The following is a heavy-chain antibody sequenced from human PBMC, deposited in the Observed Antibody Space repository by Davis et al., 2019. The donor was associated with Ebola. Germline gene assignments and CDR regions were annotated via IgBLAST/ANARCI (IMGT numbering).Heavy chain of an antibody. Sequence: SGPTLVKPTQTLTLTCPFSGFSLTTRGVGVGWIRQPPGKALEWLALIYWDDDKRYRPSLKSRLTITKDTSKNQVVLTMTSMDPVDSATYYCVHRHLTTTTDYGMDVWGQGTTVTVSS. CDR1: GFSLTTRGVG. V-gene: IGHV2-5*02. CDR2: IYWDDDK. D-gene: IGHD1-7*01. CDR3: VHRHLTTTTDYGMDV. J-gene: IGHJ6*02.